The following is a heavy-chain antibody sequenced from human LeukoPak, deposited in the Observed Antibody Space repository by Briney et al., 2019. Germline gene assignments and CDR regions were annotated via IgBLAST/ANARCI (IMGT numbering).Heavy chain of an antibody. CDR2: INHSGST. CDR1: GGSFSGYY. Sequence: SETLSLTCAVYGGSFSGYYWSWIRQPPGKGLEWIREINHSGSTNYNPSLKSRVTISVDTSKNQFSLKLSSVTAADTAVYYCARGLYCSSTSCYNAFDIWGQGTMVTVSS. J-gene: IGHJ3*02. CDR3: ARGLYCSSTSCYNAFDI. D-gene: IGHD2-2*02. V-gene: IGHV4-34*01.